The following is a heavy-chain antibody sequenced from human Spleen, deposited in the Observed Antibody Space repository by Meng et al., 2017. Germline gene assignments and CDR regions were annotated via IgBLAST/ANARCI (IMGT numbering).Heavy chain of an antibody. D-gene: IGHD6-19*01. J-gene: IGHJ5*02. Sequence: ASVKVSCKVSGYTLTELSMHWVRQAPGKGLERMGGFDPEDGETIYAQKFKGRVTMTEDTSTDTAYMELSSLRSEDTAVYYWATGWGGQWLVKRNNWFDPWGQGTLVTVSS. V-gene: IGHV1-24*01. CDR3: ATGWGGQWLVKRNNWFDP. CDR1: GYTLTELS. CDR2: FDPEDGET.